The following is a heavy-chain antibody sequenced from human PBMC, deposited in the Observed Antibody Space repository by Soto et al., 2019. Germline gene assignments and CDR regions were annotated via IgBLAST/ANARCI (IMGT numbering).Heavy chain of an antibody. V-gene: IGHV3-7*01. D-gene: IGHD1-20*01. Sequence: GGSLRLSCAASEFTFDKYYMTWVRQAPGEGPEWVANIKPDGSEQYYVDSVKGRFTISRDNANNSLYLQMNSLRAEDTAVYFCARGNWNYYYGFDVWGQGTTVTVSS. CDR1: EFTFDKYY. CDR3: ARGNWNYYYGFDV. J-gene: IGHJ6*02. CDR2: IKPDGSEQ.